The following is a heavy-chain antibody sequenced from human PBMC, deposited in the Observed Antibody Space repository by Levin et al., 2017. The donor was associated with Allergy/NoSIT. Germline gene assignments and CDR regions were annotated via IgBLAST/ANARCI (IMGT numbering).Heavy chain of an antibody. CDR2: IYPGDSDT. CDR3: ARQWGYCSSTSCYGGDYYYGMDV. Sequence: GGSLRLSCKGSGYSFTSYWIGWVRQMPGKGLEWMGIIYPGDSDTRYSPSFQGQVTISADKSISTAYLQWSSLKASDTAMYYCARQWGYCSSTSCYGGDYYYGMDVWGQGTTVTVSS. V-gene: IGHV5-51*01. J-gene: IGHJ6*02. CDR1: GYSFTSYW. D-gene: IGHD2-2*01.